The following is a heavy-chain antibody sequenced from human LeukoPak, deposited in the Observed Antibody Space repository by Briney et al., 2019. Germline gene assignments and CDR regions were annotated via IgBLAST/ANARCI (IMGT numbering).Heavy chain of an antibody. Sequence: SETLSLTCAVYGGSFSGYYWSWIRQPPGKGLEWIGEINHSGSTNYNPSLKSRVTISVDTSKNQSSLKLSSVTAADTAVYYCARGLDYYGMDVWGQGTTVTVSS. CDR3: ARGLDYYGMDV. V-gene: IGHV4-34*01. J-gene: IGHJ6*02. CDR1: GGSFSGYY. CDR2: INHSGST.